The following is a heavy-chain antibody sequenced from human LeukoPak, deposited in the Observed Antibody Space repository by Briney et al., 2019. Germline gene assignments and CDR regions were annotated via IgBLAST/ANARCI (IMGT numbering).Heavy chain of an antibody. Sequence: GGSLRLSCAASGFTFDDYAMHWVRQAPGKGLEWVSGISWNSGSIGYADSVKGRFTISRDNAKNSLYLQMNSLRAEDTALYYCAKARGQQWLVFDYWGQGTLVTVSS. CDR1: GFTFDDYA. D-gene: IGHD6-19*01. CDR3: AKARGQQWLVFDY. V-gene: IGHV3-9*01. CDR2: ISWNSGSI. J-gene: IGHJ4*02.